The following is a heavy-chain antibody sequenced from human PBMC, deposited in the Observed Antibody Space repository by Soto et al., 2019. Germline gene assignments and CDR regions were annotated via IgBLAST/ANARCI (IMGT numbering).Heavy chain of an antibody. CDR1: GFTFSNAW. Sequence: PGVSLRLSCAASGFTFSNAWMNWVRQAPGKGLEWVGRIKSKTDGGTTDYAAPVKGRFTISRDDSKNTLYLQMNSLKTEDTAVYYCTTSPYCSGGSCYLNYYYSGMDVWGQGNKVTVSS. V-gene: IGHV3-15*07. CDR3: TTSPYCSGGSCYLNYYYSGMDV. J-gene: IGHJ6*02. D-gene: IGHD2-15*01. CDR2: IKSKTDGGTT.